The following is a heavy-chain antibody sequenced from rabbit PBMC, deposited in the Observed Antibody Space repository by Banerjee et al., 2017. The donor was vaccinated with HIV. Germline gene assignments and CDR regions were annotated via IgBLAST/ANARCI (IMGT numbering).Heavy chain of an antibody. J-gene: IGHJ4*01. Sequence: QEQLVESGGDLVEPGASLTLTCTASGFSFSNGYVMCWVRQAPGKGLEWIACINTISGDTVYATWAKGRFTISRSASLNTVTLQMTSLTAADTATYFCARDDNNSGGAYQFDLWGQGTLVTVS. D-gene: IGHD1-1*01. V-gene: IGHV1S45*01. CDR3: ARDDNNSGGAYQFDL. CDR2: INTISGDT. CDR1: GFSFSNGYV.